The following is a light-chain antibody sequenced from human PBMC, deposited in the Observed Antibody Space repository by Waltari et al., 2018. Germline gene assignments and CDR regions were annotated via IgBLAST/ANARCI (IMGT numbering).Light chain of an antibody. J-gene: IGLJ1*01. Sequence: SSELTQDSAVSVALGQTVRITCQGDSLRSYDASWYQQKPGQAPVIVIDGKNNRPSEIPDRFSGSSSVNTASLTITGAQAEDEADYYGNSRDSIGNRVFGTGTKVTVL. CDR3: NSRDSIGNRV. V-gene: IGLV3-19*01. CDR1: SLRSYD. CDR2: GKN.